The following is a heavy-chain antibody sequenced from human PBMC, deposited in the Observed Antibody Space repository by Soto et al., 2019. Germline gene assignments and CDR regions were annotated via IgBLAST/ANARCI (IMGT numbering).Heavy chain of an antibody. D-gene: IGHD2-15*01. Sequence: GGSLRLSGAASGFSFSDYSMTWVRQAPGRGLQWVSTLTRGGTTFYADSVKGRFTISRDNPKNTLSLQMHSLRTEDTALYYWAKRATTVPTPGNYFDCWGQGTLVTVSS. CDR3: AKRATTVPTPGNYFDC. CDR2: LTRGGTT. J-gene: IGHJ4*02. V-gene: IGHV3-23*01. CDR1: GFSFSDYS.